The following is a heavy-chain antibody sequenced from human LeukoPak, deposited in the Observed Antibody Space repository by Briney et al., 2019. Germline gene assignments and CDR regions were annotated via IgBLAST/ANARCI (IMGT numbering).Heavy chain of an antibody. V-gene: IGHV4-59*01. CDR2: IYYSGST. CDR3: ARSPIGLGFFDY. D-gene: IGHD7-27*01. J-gene: IGHJ4*02. CDR1: GGSFNTYY. Sequence: PSETLSLTCTVSGGSFNTYYWSWIRQPPGKGLEWLGYIYYSGSTNYNPSLKSRVTISVDTSKNQFSLKLSSVTAADTAVYYCARSPIGLGFFDYWGQGTLVTVSS.